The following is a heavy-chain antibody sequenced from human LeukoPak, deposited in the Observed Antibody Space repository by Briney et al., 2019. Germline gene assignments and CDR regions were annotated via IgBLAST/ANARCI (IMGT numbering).Heavy chain of an antibody. V-gene: IGHV3-48*03. CDR1: GFTFSSYE. Sequence: GGSLRLSCAASGFTFSSYEMNWVRQAPGKGLEWVSYISSSGSTIYYADSVKGRLTISRDNAKNSLYLQMNSLRAEDTAVYYCARGLWSSSNWHVSAFDFWGQGTMVTVSS. CDR3: ARGLWSSSNWHVSAFDF. D-gene: IGHD6-13*01. CDR2: ISSSGSTI. J-gene: IGHJ3*01.